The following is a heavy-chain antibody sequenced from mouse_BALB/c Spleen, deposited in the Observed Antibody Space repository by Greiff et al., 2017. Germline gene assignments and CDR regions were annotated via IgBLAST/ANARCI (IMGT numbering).Heavy chain of an antibody. V-gene: IGHV1-20*01. CDR3: ARSDRRNWYFDV. Sequence: SGPELVKPGASVKISCKASGYSFTGYFMNWVKQSHGKSLEWIGMIHPSDSETRLNQKFKDKATLTVDKSSSTAYMQLSSPTSEDSAVYYCARSDRRNWYFDVWGAGTTVTVSS. D-gene: IGHD3-2*01. CDR2: IHPSDSET. CDR1: GYSFTGYF. J-gene: IGHJ1*01.